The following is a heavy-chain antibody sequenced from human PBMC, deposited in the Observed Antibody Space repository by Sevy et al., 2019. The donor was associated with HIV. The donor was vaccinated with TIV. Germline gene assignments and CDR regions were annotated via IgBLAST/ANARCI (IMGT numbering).Heavy chain of an antibody. CDR1: GYTFTGYY. J-gene: IGHJ4*02. V-gene: IGHV1-2*02. D-gene: IGHD1-7*01. CDR2: INPNSGGT. CDR3: ARAIRTNYYFDY. Sequence: ASVKVSYKASGYTFTGYYMHWVRQAPGQGLEWMGWINPNSGGTNYAQKFQGRVTLTRDTSISTAYMELSRLRYDDTAIYYCARAIRTNYYFDYWAQGTLVTVSS.